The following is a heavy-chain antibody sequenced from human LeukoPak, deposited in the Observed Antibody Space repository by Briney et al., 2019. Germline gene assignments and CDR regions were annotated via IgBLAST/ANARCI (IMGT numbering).Heavy chain of an antibody. V-gene: IGHV4-31*03. CDR1: GGSISSGGYY. CDR3: ARGLTGTHWGHFDY. Sequence: SETLSLTCTVSGGSISSGGYYWSWIRQHPGKGLEWIGYIYYSGSTYYNPSLKSRVTISVDTSKNQFSLKLSSVTAADTAVYYCARGLTGTHWGHFDYWGQGTLVTVSS. J-gene: IGHJ4*02. CDR2: IYYSGST. D-gene: IGHD1-20*01.